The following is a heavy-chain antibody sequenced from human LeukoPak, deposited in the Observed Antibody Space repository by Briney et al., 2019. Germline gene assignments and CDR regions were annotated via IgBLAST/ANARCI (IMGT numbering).Heavy chain of an antibody. CDR1: GFIVRSHW. D-gene: IGHD3/OR15-3a*01. Sequence: GGSLRLSCATSGFIVRSHWMSWVRQAPGKWLECVANINPDGSEMHYVDSVKGRITVSRDNAKNSMYLQMNSLRAEDTAVYYCARDHTAPTIIWDCWGQGTLVTVSS. V-gene: IGHV3-7*01. CDR2: INPDGSEM. CDR3: ARDHTAPTIIWDC. J-gene: IGHJ4*02.